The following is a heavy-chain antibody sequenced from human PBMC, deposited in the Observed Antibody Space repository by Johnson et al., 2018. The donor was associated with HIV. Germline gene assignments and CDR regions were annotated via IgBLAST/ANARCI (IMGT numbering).Heavy chain of an antibody. J-gene: IGHJ3*02. CDR1: GFSLSDYY. CDR3: AKDTGGSYHYAFDN. CDR2: ISNSGSTR. D-gene: IGHD1-26*01. V-gene: IGHV3-11*01. Sequence: QVQVLESGGGLVKPGGSLRLSCAASGFSLSDYYMNWIRQAPGKGLEWVSYISNSGSTRYYADSVTGRFTISRDNAENSLYLQMNSLRAEDTAVYYCAKDTGGSYHYAFDNWGQGTMVTVSS.